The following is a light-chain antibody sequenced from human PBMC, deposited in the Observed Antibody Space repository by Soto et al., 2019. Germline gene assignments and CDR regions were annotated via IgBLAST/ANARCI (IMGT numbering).Light chain of an antibody. V-gene: IGLV2-8*01. CDR2: EVS. J-gene: IGLJ1*01. Sequence: QYVLTQPPSASGSPGQSVTISCTGTSSDVGGYNYVSWYQQHPGKAPKLMIYEVSKRPSGVPYRFSGSKSGNTASLNVSGLQAEDEADYCCRSYAGSNNFVFGTGTKLTV. CDR3: RSYAGSNNFV. CDR1: SSDVGGYNY.